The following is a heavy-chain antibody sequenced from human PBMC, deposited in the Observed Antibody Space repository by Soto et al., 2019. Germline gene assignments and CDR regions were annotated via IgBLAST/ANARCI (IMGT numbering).Heavy chain of an antibody. D-gene: IGHD1-26*01. CDR3: ARSAGGSYPQYDY. CDR1: GFTFSSYA. CDR2: ISYDGRDK. V-gene: IGHV3-30*04. Sequence: GGSLRLSCAASGFTFSSYAMHWVRQAPGTGLEWVAIISYDGRDKNYPDSVKGRFTISRDNSKNTLYLQTSSLRAEDTAVYYCARSAGGSYPQYDYWGQGTLVTVSS. J-gene: IGHJ4*02.